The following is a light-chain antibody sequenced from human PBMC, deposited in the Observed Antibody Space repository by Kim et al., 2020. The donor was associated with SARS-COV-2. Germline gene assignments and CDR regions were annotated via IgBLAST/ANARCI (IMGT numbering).Light chain of an antibody. CDR3: QQYNRYPYT. CDR2: AAS. V-gene: IGKV1-5*01. J-gene: IGKJ2*01. Sequence: DIQMTQSPSTLSASVGARVTITCRASQSISTWLAWYQQKPGKAPKVLIYAASSSASGVPSSFSGTGSGTEFTLTISSLQPDDFATYYCQQYNRYPYTFGQGTKLEI. CDR1: QSISTW.